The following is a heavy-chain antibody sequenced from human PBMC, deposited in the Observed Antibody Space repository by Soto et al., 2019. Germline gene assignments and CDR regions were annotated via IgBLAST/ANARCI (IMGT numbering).Heavy chain of an antibody. CDR2: IYYSGST. V-gene: IGHV4-31*03. Sequence: QVQLQESGPGLVKPSQTLSLTCTVSGGSISSGGYYWSWIRQHPGKGLEWIGYIYYSGSTYYNPSLTSRVTISVDTSKNQFALKLSSVTAADTAVYYCARAPMTTVTYQFDYWGQGTLVTVSS. CDR1: GGSISSGGYY. J-gene: IGHJ4*02. CDR3: ARAPMTTVTYQFDY. D-gene: IGHD4-17*01.